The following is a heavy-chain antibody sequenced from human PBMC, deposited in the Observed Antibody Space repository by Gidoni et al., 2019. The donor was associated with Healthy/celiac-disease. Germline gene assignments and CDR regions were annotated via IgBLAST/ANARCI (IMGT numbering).Heavy chain of an antibody. CDR1: GFPFSNSW. J-gene: IGHJ3*02. CDR2: IKSKTDGGTT. D-gene: IGHD3-22*01. Sequence: EVQLVESGGGLVKPGGSLRLSCAASGFPFSNSWMSWVRQAPGKGLEWVGRIKSKTDGGTTDYAAPVKGRFTISRDDSKNTLYLQMNSLKTEDTAVYYCTTHETYYYDSSGYGFSDAFDIWGQGTMVTVSS. CDR3: TTHETYYYDSSGYGFSDAFDI. V-gene: IGHV3-15*01.